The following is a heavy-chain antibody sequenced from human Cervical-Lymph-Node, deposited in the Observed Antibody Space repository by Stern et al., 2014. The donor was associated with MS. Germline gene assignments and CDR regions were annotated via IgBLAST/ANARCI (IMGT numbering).Heavy chain of an antibody. Sequence: DQLVESGGGLVKPGGSLRLSCAASGFTFSDSYMSWIRQAPGKGLEWLSSISTRATTISYANSVKGRFTVSRDNTKNSLFLQMDSLRADDTAVYYCARELGDWFDPWGQGTLVTVSS. CDR2: ISTRATTI. J-gene: IGHJ5*02. CDR3: ARELGDWFDP. D-gene: IGHD3-16*01. V-gene: IGHV3-11*01. CDR1: GFTFSDSY.